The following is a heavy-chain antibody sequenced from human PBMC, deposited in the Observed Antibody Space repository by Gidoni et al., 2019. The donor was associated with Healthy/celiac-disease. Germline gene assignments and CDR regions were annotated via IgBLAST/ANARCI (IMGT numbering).Heavy chain of an antibody. CDR2: ISSSSSTI. Sequence: EVQLVESGGGLVQPGGSLRLSCAASGFPFSSYSMTWVRQAPGKGLEWVSYISSSSSTIYYADSVKGRFTISRDNAKNSLYLQMNSLRDEDTAVYYCARDLLPPRASSSVDYWGQGTLVTVSS. CDR3: ARDLLPPRASSSVDY. V-gene: IGHV3-48*02. CDR1: GFPFSSYS. J-gene: IGHJ4*02. D-gene: IGHD2-2*01.